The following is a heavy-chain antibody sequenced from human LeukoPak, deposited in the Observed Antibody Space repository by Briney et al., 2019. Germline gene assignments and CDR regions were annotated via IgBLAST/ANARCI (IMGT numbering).Heavy chain of an antibody. CDR2: IYYSGST. CDR1: GGSVSSGSYY. Sequence: PSETLSLTCTVSGGSVSSGSYYWSWIRQPPGKGLEWIGYIYYSGSTNYNPSLKSRVTMSVDTSKNQFSLNLSSVTAADTAVYYCARGRYCSGGSCFSHYFDYWGQGTLVTVSS. D-gene: IGHD2-15*01. CDR3: ARGRYCSGGSCFSHYFDY. J-gene: IGHJ4*02. V-gene: IGHV4-61*01.